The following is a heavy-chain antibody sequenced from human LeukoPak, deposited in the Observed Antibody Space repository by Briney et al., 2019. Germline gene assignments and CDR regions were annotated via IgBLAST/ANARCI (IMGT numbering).Heavy chain of an antibody. J-gene: IGHJ4*02. Sequence: ASVPVSRQASVYTLTRYYMHGVGQAPGQGREWLGLVNPNSGGTNYAQNLQGRVTVTTDTSTSTAQMELRSLRPDDTAVYYCARQLRWNQYYFDYWGQGPLVTVSS. CDR3: ARQLRWNQYYFDY. D-gene: IGHD4-23*01. V-gene: IGHV1-2*02. CDR2: VNPNSGGT. CDR1: VYTLTRYY.